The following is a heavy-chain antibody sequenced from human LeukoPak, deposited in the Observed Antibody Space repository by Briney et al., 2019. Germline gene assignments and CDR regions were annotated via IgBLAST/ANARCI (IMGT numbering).Heavy chain of an antibody. D-gene: IGHD3-22*01. CDR2: INHSGST. J-gene: IGHJ5*02. CDR3: ARGFTMIVYP. CDR1: GGSFSGYY. Sequence: PSETLSLTCAVYGGSFSGYYWSWTRQPPGKGLEWIGEINHSGSTNYNPSLKSRVTISVDTSKNQFSLKLSSVTAADTAVYYCARGFTMIVYPWGQGTLVTVSS. V-gene: IGHV4-34*01.